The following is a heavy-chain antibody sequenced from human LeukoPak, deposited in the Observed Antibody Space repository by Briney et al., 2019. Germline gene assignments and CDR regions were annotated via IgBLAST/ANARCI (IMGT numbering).Heavy chain of an antibody. Sequence: SETLSLTCTVSGGSISSGDYYWSWIRQPPGKGLEWIGYIYYSGSTYYNPSLKSRVTISVDTSKNQFSLKLSSVTAADTAVYYCASGVDYYDSSGYFDYWGQGTLVTVSS. V-gene: IGHV4-30-4*08. CDR2: IYYSGST. J-gene: IGHJ4*02. D-gene: IGHD3-22*01. CDR3: ASGVDYYDSSGYFDY. CDR1: GGSISSGDYY.